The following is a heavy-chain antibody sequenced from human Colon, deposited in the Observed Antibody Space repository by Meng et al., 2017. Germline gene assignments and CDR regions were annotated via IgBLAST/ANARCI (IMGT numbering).Heavy chain of an antibody. CDR2: ISYDGSNQ. Sequence: GGSLRLSCAASASTFSSHVMHWVRQAPGKGLDWVALISYDGSNQYYADSVQGRFTISRDNSKNTLYLQMHRLRGEDTAVYYCATRGFSDYDKSYYFDYWGQGTMVTVSS. V-gene: IGHV3-30*03. J-gene: IGHJ4*02. CDR1: ASTFSSHV. CDR3: ATRGFSDYDKSYYFDY. D-gene: IGHD5-12*01.